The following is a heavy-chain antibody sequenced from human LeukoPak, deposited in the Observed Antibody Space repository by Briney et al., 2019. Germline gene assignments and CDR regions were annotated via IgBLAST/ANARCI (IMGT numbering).Heavy chain of an antibody. Sequence: GGSLRLSCTASGFTFSTYSMNWVRQAPGKGLEWVSSISSSSYIYYADSVKGRFTISRDNAKNSLYLQINSLRAEDTAVYYCARDEQLVHGFDYWGQGTLVTVSS. J-gene: IGHJ4*02. V-gene: IGHV3-21*01. CDR2: ISSSSYI. D-gene: IGHD6-6*01. CDR3: ARDEQLVHGFDY. CDR1: GFTFSTYS.